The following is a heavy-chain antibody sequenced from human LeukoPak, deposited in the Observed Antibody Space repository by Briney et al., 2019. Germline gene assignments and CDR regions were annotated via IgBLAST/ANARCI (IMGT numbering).Heavy chain of an antibody. CDR1: GFTFSSYS. J-gene: IGHJ4*02. CDR3: ARSLSSRFSGPRRPYYFDS. CDR2: ISSSSSYI. V-gene: IGHV3-21*04. D-gene: IGHD3-16*02. Sequence: GGSLRLSCAASGFTFSSYSMNWVRQAPGKGLEWVSSISSSSSYIYYADSVKGRFTISTDNPKNTLYLQMNSLRAEDTAVYYCARSLSSRFSGPRRPYYFDSWGQGTLVTVSS.